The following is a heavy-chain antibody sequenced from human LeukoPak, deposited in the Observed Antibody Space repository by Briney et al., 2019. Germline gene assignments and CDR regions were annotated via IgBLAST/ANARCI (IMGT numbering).Heavy chain of an antibody. CDR3: AKDIFSTVGALAY. CDR2: IKSTLLGATT. V-gene: IGHV3-15*05. Sequence: GGSLRLSCAASGFTFKDAWMTWVRQAPGKGLEWVGRIKSTLLGATTDYIAPVKGRFTISRDNAKNSLYLQMNSLRAEDTALYYCAKDIFSTVGALAYWGQGTLVTVSS. CDR1: GFTFKDAW. D-gene: IGHD3-10*01. J-gene: IGHJ4*02.